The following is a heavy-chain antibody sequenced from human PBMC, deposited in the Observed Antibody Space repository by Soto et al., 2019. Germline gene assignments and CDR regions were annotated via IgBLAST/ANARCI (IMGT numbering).Heavy chain of an antibody. Sequence: QVQLQESGPGLVKPSETLSLTCTVSGGSISSYYWSWIRQPPGKGLEWIGYIYYSGSTNYNPSLKSRVTISVDTSKNQFSLKLSSVTAADTAVYYCAREVPSHSSSWYMGYYYYMDVWGKGTTVTVSS. D-gene: IGHD6-13*01. J-gene: IGHJ6*03. CDR3: AREVPSHSSSWYMGYYYYMDV. V-gene: IGHV4-59*01. CDR1: GGSISSYY. CDR2: IYYSGST.